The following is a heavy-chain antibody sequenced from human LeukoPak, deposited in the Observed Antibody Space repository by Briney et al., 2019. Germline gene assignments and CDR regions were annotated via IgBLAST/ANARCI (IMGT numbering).Heavy chain of an antibody. J-gene: IGHJ4*02. CDR1: GYAFTGYY. Sequence: ASVKVSCKASGYAFTGYYMQWVRQAPGQGLEWMGWINPNSGSTNYAQKFQGRVTLTRDTSISTAYMELSRLRSDDTAVYYCARDYFPRREYVLHFWGQGTLVTVSS. D-gene: IGHD2/OR15-2a*01. CDR3: ARDYFPRREYVLHF. CDR2: INPNSGST. V-gene: IGHV1-2*02.